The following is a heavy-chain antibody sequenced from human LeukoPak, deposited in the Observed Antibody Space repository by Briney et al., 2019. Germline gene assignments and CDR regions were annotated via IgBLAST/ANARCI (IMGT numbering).Heavy chain of an antibody. CDR3: ARDYQLLLLWDCFDP. J-gene: IGHJ5*02. D-gene: IGHD2-2*01. V-gene: IGHV1-18*01. CDR1: GYSFNTYG. CDR2: VSADNGET. Sequence: ASVKVSCKASGYSFNTYGISWVRQAPGQGLKWMGWVSADNGETNYAQKFQGRVTMTTDTSTSTAYMELRSLRSDDTAVYYCARDYQLLLLWDCFDPWGQGTLVSVSS.